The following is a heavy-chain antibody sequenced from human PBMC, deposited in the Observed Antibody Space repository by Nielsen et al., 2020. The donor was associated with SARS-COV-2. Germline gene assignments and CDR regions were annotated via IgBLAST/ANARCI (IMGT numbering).Heavy chain of an antibody. CDR3: VRHVRNYDFRCDS. V-gene: IGHV4-39*01. D-gene: IGHD3-22*01. CDR1: ASSITTSIFY. Sequence: SETLSLTCTVSASSITTSIFYLGFFRPSPVKGLVLICLTFYTGHTYFNPSLNSLFIISVDTSRNQFSLRLSSVTAADTAVYYCVRHVRNYDFRCDSWGKGTQVAVSS. J-gene: IGHJ4*02. CDR2: TFYTGHT.